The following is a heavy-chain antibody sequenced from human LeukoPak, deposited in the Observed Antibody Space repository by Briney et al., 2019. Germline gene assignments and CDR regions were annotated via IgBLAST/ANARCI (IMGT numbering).Heavy chain of an antibody. CDR1: GFTFSSYS. Sequence: PGGSLRLSCAASGFTFSSYSMNWVRQAPGKGLEWVSSISSSSSYIYYADSVKERFTISRDNAKNSLYLQMNSLRAEDTAVYYCARAYGSGSYSGYWGQGTLVTVSS. J-gene: IGHJ4*02. V-gene: IGHV3-21*01. CDR2: ISSSSSYI. CDR3: ARAYGSGSYSGY. D-gene: IGHD3-10*01.